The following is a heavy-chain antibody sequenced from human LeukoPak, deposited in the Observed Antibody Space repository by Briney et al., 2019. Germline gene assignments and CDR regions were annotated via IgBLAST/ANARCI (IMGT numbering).Heavy chain of an antibody. CDR3: ARSVPDYTRFDY. V-gene: IGHV3-23*01. Sequence: GSLRLSCAASGFTFSSYAMSWVRQAPGKGLEWVSAISGSGGSTYYADSVKGRFTISGDNSRNTVFLQMNSLRADDTALYYCARSVPDYTRFDYWGQGALVTVSS. D-gene: IGHD4-11*01. CDR1: GFTFSSYA. J-gene: IGHJ4*02. CDR2: ISGSGGST.